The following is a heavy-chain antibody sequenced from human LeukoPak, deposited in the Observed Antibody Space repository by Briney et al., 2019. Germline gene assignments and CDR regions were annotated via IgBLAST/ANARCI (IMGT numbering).Heavy chain of an antibody. Sequence: GGSLRLSCAASGFTFSSYWMHWVRQAPGKGLVWVSRINSDASSTGYADSVKGRFTISRDNAKNTLYLQMSSLRAEDTAVYYCSGSASHNWFDPWGQGTLVTVSS. CDR3: SGSASHNWFDP. D-gene: IGHD3-10*01. J-gene: IGHJ5*02. V-gene: IGHV3-74*01. CDR2: INSDASST. CDR1: GFTFSSYW.